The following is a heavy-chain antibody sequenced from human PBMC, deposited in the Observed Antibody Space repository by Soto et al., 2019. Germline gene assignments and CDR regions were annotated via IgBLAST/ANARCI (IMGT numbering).Heavy chain of an antibody. CDR3: AKDYDFWSGYPLPDP. J-gene: IGHJ5*02. Sequence: PGGSLRLSCAASGFTFSSYGMHWVRQAPGKGLEWVAVISYDGSNKYYADSVKGRFTISRDNSKNTLYLQMNSLRAEDTAVYYCAKDYDFWSGYPLPDPWGQGTLVTVSS. CDR1: GFTFSSYG. CDR2: ISYDGSNK. D-gene: IGHD3-3*01. V-gene: IGHV3-30*18.